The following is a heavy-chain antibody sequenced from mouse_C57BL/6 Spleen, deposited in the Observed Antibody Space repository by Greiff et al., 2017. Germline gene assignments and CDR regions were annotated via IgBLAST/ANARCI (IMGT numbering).Heavy chain of an antibody. D-gene: IGHD2-10*01. V-gene: IGHV1-4*01. CDR1: GYTFTSYT. CDR3: ARAYYQEVSAMDY. CDR2: INPSSGYT. Sequence: VQLQQSGAELARPGASVKMSCKASGYTFTSYTMHWVKQRPGQGLEWIGYINPSSGYTKYNQKFKDKATLTADKSSSTAYMQLSSLTSEDSAVYYCARAYYQEVSAMDYWGQGTSVTVSS. J-gene: IGHJ4*01.